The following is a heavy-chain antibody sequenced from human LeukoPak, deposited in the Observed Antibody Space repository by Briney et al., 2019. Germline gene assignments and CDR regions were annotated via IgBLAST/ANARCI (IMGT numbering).Heavy chain of an antibody. CDR3: ARDDYSNPRGFDY. V-gene: IGHV1-46*01. D-gene: IGHD4-11*01. CDR2: INPSGGST. Sequence: ASVKVSCKASGYTFTSYHMHWVRQAPGQGLGIMGIINPSGGSTTYAQKFQGRVTMTRDTSTSTVYMELSSLRSEDTAVYYCARDDYSNPRGFDYWGQGTLVTVSS. J-gene: IGHJ4*02. CDR1: GYTFTSYH.